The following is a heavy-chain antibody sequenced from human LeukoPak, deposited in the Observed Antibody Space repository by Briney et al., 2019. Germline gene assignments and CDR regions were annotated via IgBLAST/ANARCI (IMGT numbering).Heavy chain of an antibody. D-gene: IGHD6-19*01. J-gene: IGHJ4*02. CDR2: TSYGGSNK. Sequence: PGRSLRLSCAASGFTFSSYAMHWVRQAPGKGLEWVAVTSYGGSNKYYADSVKGRFTISRDNSKNTLYLQMNSLRAEDTAVYYCARDPAVAGTDNYFDYWGQGTLVTVSS. CDR3: ARDPAVAGTDNYFDY. V-gene: IGHV3-30*04. CDR1: GFTFSSYA.